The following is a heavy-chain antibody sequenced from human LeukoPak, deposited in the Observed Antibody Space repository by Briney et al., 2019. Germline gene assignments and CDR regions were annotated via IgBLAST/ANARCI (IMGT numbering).Heavy chain of an antibody. CDR3: ARDSQSVPAAILSFDY. Sequence: GGSLRLSCAASGFTFSSYAMHWVRQAPGKGLEWVAVISYDGSNKYYADSVKGRFTISRDNSKNTLYLQMNSLRAEDTAVYYCARDSQSVPAAILSFDYWGQGTLVTVSS. V-gene: IGHV3-30-3*01. CDR2: ISYDGSNK. D-gene: IGHD2-2*01. J-gene: IGHJ4*02. CDR1: GFTFSSYA.